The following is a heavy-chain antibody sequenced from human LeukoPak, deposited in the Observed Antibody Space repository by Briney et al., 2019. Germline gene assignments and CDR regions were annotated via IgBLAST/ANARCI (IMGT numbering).Heavy chain of an antibody. CDR1: GFSLSTSAVG. CDR3: ARGSVEVVAATGFDY. D-gene: IGHD2-15*01. Sequence: SGPTLVNPPQTLTLTCTFSGFSLSTSAVGVGWIRQPPGKALEWLALIYWDDDKRYSPSLSNRLTITKDASKNQVVLTMTNMDPVDSATYYCARGSVEVVAATGFDYWGQGTLVTVSS. V-gene: IGHV2-5*02. CDR2: IYWDDDK. J-gene: IGHJ4*02.